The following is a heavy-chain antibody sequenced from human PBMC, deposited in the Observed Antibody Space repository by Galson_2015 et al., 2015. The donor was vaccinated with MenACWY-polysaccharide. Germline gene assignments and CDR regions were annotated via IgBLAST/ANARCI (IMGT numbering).Heavy chain of an antibody. CDR2: IKKDGSEK. CDR3: ARGHYGMDV. Sequence: SLRLSCEAYGFTFSSYWMSWVRQAPGKGLECVAKIKKDGSEKYYVDSVKGRFTISRDNAKNSLYLQMNSLSAEDTAVYYCARGHYGMDVWGQGTTVTVSS. CDR1: GFTFSSYW. J-gene: IGHJ6*02. V-gene: IGHV3-7*01.